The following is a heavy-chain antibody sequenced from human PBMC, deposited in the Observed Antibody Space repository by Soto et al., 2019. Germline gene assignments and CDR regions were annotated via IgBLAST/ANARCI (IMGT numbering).Heavy chain of an antibody. CDR3: ATTPGLSPAGSFDW. V-gene: IGHV4-4*02. CDR1: GGSISSSNW. J-gene: IGHJ4*02. D-gene: IGHD6-13*01. Sequence: PSETLSLTCAVSGGSISSSNWWSWVRQPPGKGLEWIGSIYHSGNTYYNPSLKSRVSISLDTSKNQFSLKLTSVTATDTGVYYCATTPGLSPAGSFDWWGQGILVTVSS. CDR2: IYHSGNT.